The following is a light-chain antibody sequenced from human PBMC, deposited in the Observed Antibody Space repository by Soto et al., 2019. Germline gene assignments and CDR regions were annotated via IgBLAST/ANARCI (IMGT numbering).Light chain of an antibody. CDR1: SSDVGAYNY. CDR2: EVN. V-gene: IGLV2-8*01. CDR3: TSPEGTINFHYS. J-gene: IGLJ1*01. Sequence: QSALAQPPSAAGSRGQSVTISCTGTSSDVGAYNYVCWYQHHPGKAPKLLVYEVNKRPSGVPDRFSGYKSGNTASLTVSGPQDEDEADYYCTSPEGTINFHYSFGTWTKV.